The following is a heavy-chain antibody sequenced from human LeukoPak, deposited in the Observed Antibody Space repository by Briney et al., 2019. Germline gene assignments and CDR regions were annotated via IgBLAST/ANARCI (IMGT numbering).Heavy chain of an antibody. Sequence: GESLKISCEVSGYSFTSYWIGWVRQMPGKGLEWMGIIYPGDSDTRYSPSFQGQVTISADKSISIAYLQWSSLRASDTAMYYCARLAVVVAATANAFDIWGQGTMVTVSS. CDR2: IYPGDSDT. CDR1: GYSFTSYW. V-gene: IGHV5-51*01. CDR3: ARLAVVVAATANAFDI. J-gene: IGHJ3*02. D-gene: IGHD2-15*01.